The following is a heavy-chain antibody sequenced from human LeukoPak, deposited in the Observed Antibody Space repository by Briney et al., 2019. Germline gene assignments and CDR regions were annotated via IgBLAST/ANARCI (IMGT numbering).Heavy chain of an antibody. V-gene: IGHV4-39*01. CDR3: ARHSLLRITMRDWFDP. Sequence: SETLSLTCTVSGDSISSTYYYWGWIRQPPGKGLEWIGSISYSGNTYHNPSLKTRVTISVDTSKNQFSLNLTSVTAADTAVYYCARHSLLRITMRDWFDPWGQGTLVTVSS. CDR1: GDSISSTYYY. D-gene: IGHD3-22*01. CDR2: ISYSGNT. J-gene: IGHJ5*02.